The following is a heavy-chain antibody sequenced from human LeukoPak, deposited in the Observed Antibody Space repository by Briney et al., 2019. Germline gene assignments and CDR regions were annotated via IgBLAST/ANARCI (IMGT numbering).Heavy chain of an antibody. V-gene: IGHV1-46*01. CDR1: GYTFTSYY. D-gene: IGHD3-3*01. CDR2: INPSGGST. Sequence: ASVKVSCKASGYTFTSYYMHWGRQAPGQGLEWMGIINPSGGSTSYAQKFQGRVTMTRDTSTSTVYMELSSLRSEDTAVYYCARDRNTIFGVVIYWFDPWGQGTLVTVSS. J-gene: IGHJ5*02. CDR3: ARDRNTIFGVVIYWFDP.